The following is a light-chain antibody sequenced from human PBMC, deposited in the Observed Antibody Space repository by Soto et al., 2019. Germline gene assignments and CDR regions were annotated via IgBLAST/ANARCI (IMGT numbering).Light chain of an antibody. J-gene: IGLJ3*02. CDR2: LEGSGSY. CDR3: ESWDSDTWV. CDR1: SGHSNNI. V-gene: IGLV4-60*02. Sequence: QSVLTQSSSASASLGSSVKITCTLSSGHSNNIIAWHQQQPGKAPRYLMNLEGSGSYNKGSGVPDRFSGSSSGADRYLSISNLQFEDEADYYCESWDSDTWVLGGGTKVTVL.